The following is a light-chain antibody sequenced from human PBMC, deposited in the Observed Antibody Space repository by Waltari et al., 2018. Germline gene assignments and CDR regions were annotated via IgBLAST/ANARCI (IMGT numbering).Light chain of an antibody. Sequence: SYVVTQPPSVSVAPGETATITCGGDNIGTYSVQWYQQKAGQDPVLVIFYDRDRPAGIPDRFSGSNSGNTATLTISRVEAGDEARYYCHVWHPHVDPGVFGTGTEVTVL. J-gene: IGLJ1*01. V-gene: IGLV3-21*04. CDR2: YDR. CDR1: NIGTYS. CDR3: HVWHPHVDPGV.